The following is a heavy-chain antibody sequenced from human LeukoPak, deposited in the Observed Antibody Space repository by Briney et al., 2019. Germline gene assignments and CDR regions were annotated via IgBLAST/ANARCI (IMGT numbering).Heavy chain of an antibody. D-gene: IGHD6-13*01. V-gene: IGHV1-69*01. CDR3: ARAPIAAAGTIFDY. J-gene: IGHJ4*02. Sequence: SVKVSCKASGGTSSSYAISWVRQAPGQGLEWMGGIIPIFGTANYAQKFQGRVTITADESTSTAYMELSSLRSEDTAAYYCARAPIAAAGTIFDYWGQGTLVTVSS. CDR1: GGTSSSYA. CDR2: IIPIFGTA.